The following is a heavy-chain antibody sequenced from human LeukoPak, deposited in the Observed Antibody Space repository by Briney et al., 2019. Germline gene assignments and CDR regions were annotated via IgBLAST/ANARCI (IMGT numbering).Heavy chain of an antibody. CDR2: INPNSGGT. V-gene: IGHV1-2*02. Sequence: ASVKVSCKASGYTFTGYYMHWVRQAPGQGLEWMGWINPNSGGTNYAQKFQGRVTMTRDTSISTAYMELSRLRSDDTAVYYCARDGRLSIVGATQELDYWGQGTLVTVSS. CDR1: GYTFTGYY. J-gene: IGHJ4*02. CDR3: ARDGRLSIVGATQELDY. D-gene: IGHD1-26*01.